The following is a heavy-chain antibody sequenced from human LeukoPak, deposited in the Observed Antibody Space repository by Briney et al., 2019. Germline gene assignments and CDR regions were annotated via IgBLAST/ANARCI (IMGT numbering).Heavy chain of an antibody. Sequence: SETLSLTCTVSGGSISSGGYYWSWIRQHPGKGLEWIGYIYYSGSTYYNPSLKSRVTISVDTSKNQFSLKLSSVTAADTAVYYCASHKVVPAAPFDYWGQGTLVTVSS. D-gene: IGHD2-2*01. V-gene: IGHV4-31*03. CDR3: ASHKVVPAAPFDY. J-gene: IGHJ4*02. CDR1: GGSISSGGYY. CDR2: IYYSGST.